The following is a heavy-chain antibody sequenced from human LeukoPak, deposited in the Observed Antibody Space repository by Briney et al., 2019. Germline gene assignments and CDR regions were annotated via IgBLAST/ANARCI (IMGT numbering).Heavy chain of an antibody. D-gene: IGHD6-13*01. CDR1: GGSISSYY. J-gene: IGHJ5*02. CDR2: IYYSGST. V-gene: IGHV4-59*01. Sequence: PSETLSLTCTVSGGSISSYYWSWIRQPPGKGLEWIGYIYYSGSTNYNPSLKSRVTISVDTSKNQFSLKLSSVTAADTAVYYCARDFPAAGTHWFDPWGQGTLVTVSS. CDR3: ARDFPAAGTHWFDP.